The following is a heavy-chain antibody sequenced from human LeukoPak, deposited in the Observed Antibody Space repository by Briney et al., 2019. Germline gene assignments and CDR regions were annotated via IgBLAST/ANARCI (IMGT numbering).Heavy chain of an antibody. V-gene: IGHV1-18*01. CDR3: ARDKLGYSYGDFDY. J-gene: IGHJ4*02. D-gene: IGHD5-12*01. Sequence: GASVKVSCKASGYTFTSHGISWVRQAPGQGLEWMGWISAYNGNTNHAQKFQGRVTMTTDTSTSTAYMELRSLRSDDTAIYYCARDKLGYSYGDFDYWGQGTLVTVSS. CDR2: ISAYNGNT. CDR1: GYTFTSHG.